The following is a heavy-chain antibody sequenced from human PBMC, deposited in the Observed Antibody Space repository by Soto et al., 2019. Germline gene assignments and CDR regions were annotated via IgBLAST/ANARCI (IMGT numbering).Heavy chain of an antibody. J-gene: IGHJ6*02. Sequence: PSETLSLTCTVSGGSISSGGYYWSWIRQHPGKGLEWIGYIYYSGSTYYNPSPKSRVTISVDTSKNQFSLKLSSVTAADTAVYYCARHNYDSSGTAVDVWGQGTTVTVSS. V-gene: IGHV4-31*03. CDR2: IYYSGST. CDR1: GGSISSGGYY. CDR3: ARHNYDSSGTAVDV. D-gene: IGHD3-22*01.